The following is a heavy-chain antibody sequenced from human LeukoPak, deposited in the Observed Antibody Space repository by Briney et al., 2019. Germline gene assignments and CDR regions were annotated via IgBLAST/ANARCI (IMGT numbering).Heavy chain of an antibody. CDR1: GYTFSTYS. Sequence: PGGSLRLSCAASGYTFSTYSMNWVRQAPGKGLEWVSSISTSSTYIYYADSVKGRFTISRDNAKNSLYLQMNSLRAEDTAVYYCAASAPRDYWGQGTLVTVSS. V-gene: IGHV3-21*01. CDR3: AASAPRDY. J-gene: IGHJ4*02. CDR2: ISTSSTYI.